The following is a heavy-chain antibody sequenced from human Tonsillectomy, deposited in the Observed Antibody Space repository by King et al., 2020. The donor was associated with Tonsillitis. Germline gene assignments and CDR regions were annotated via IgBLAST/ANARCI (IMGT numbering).Heavy chain of an antibody. Sequence: VQLVESGGGLVQPGGSLRLSCAASGFTFRSYEMNWVRQAPGKGLEWGSYISSSGSTIYYADSVKGRFTISRDNAKNSMYLQMNSLRAEDTAVYYCAREEPYYFDYWGQGTLDTVSS. V-gene: IGHV3-48*03. CDR2: ISSSGSTI. CDR1: GFTFRSYE. J-gene: IGHJ4*02. D-gene: IGHD1-14*01. CDR3: AREEPYYFDY.